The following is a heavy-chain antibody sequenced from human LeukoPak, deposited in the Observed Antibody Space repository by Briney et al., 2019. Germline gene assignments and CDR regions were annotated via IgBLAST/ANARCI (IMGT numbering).Heavy chain of an antibody. V-gene: IGHV3-33*01. CDR3: ARDDGSGGPFDY. CDR2: IWYDGSNK. D-gene: IGHD3-10*01. J-gene: IGHJ4*02. Sequence: GGSLRLSCAASGFTFSSHGMHWVRQAPGKGLEWVAVIWYDGSNKYYADSVKGRFTISRDNSKNTLYLQMNSLRAEDTAVYYCARDDGSGGPFDYRGQGTLVTVSS. CDR1: GFTFSSHG.